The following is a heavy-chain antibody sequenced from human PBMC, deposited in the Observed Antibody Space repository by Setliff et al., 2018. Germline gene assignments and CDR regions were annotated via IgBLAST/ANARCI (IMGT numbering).Heavy chain of an antibody. CDR1: GVSVNSLTW. J-gene: IGHJ4*02. D-gene: IGHD6-13*01. CDR2: INHSGST. V-gene: IGHV4-4*02. CDR3: ARGGLAAAATH. Sequence: SETLSLTCAVSGVSVNSLTWWSWVRQTPGKGLEWIGEINHSGSTNYNPSLKSRVTISVDTSKNQFSLKLSSVTAADTAVYYCARGGLAAAATHWGQGTLVTVSS.